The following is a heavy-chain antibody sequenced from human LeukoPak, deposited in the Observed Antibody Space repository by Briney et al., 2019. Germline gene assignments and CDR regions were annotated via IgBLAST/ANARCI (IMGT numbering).Heavy chain of an antibody. J-gene: IGHJ4*02. CDR1: GYSLTSYW. CDR3: ARTGYCSSTSCPIDY. D-gene: IGHD2-2*01. V-gene: IGHV5-51*01. Sequence: GESLKISCKGSGYSLTSYWIGWVRQMPGKGLEWMGIIYPGDSDTRYSPSFQGQVTISADKSISTAYLQWSSLKASDTAMYYCARTGYCSSTSCPIDYWGQGTLVTVSS. CDR2: IYPGDSDT.